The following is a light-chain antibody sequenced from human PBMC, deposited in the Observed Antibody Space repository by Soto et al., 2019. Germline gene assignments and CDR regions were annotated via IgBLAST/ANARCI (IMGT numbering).Light chain of an antibody. V-gene: IGKV1-5*01. CDR3: QQYNSYLWT. CDR2: DAS. Sequence: DIQMTQSPSTLSASVGDRVTITCRASQSISSWLAWYQQKPGKAPKLLIYDASSLESGCPSRFSGSGSGTEFPLTVSSLQPDDFATYHCQQYNSYLWTFGQGTKVEI. J-gene: IGKJ1*01. CDR1: QSISSW.